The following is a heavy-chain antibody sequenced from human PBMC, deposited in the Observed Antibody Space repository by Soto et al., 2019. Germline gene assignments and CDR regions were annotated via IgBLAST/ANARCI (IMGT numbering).Heavy chain of an antibody. CDR1: GGSISSSSYY. CDR2: IYYSGST. D-gene: IGHD3-10*01. V-gene: IGHV4-39*01. CDR3: ARSRAVRGVTDAFDI. J-gene: IGHJ3*02. Sequence: SETLSLTCTVSGGSISSSSYYWGWIRQPPGKGLEWIGSIYYSGSTYYNPSLKSRVTISVDTSKNQFSLKLSSVTAADTAVYYCARSRAVRGVTDAFDIWGQGTMVTVSS.